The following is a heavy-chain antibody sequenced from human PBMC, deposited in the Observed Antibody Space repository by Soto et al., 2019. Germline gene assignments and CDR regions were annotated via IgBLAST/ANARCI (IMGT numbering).Heavy chain of an antibody. CDR3: AKDRKGAVAGLFDY. J-gene: IGHJ4*02. Sequence: GGSLRLSCAASGFTFSSYGMHWVRQAPGKGLEWVAVISYDGSNKYYADSVKGRFTISRDNSKNTLYLQMNSLRAEDTAVYYCAKDRKGAVAGLFDYWGQGTLVTVSS. CDR1: GFTFSSYG. D-gene: IGHD6-19*01. CDR2: ISYDGSNK. V-gene: IGHV3-30*18.